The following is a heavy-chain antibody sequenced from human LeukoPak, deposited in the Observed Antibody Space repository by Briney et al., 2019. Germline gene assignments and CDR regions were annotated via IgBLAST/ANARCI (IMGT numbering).Heavy chain of an antibody. J-gene: IGHJ5*02. Sequence: PSQTLSLTCTVSGGSISSGDYYWSWIRQPPGKGLEWIGYIYYSGSTYYNPSLKSRVTISVDTSKNQFSQKLSSVTAADTAVYYCARSVVPAAIRFDPWGQGTLVTVSS. V-gene: IGHV4-30-4*01. CDR1: GGSISSGDYY. D-gene: IGHD2-2*02. CDR3: ARSVVPAAIRFDP. CDR2: IYYSGST.